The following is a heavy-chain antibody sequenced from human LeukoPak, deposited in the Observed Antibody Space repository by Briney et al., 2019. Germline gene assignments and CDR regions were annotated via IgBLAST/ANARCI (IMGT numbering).Heavy chain of an antibody. CDR2: IYYSGST. CDR1: GDSISSYY. D-gene: IGHD1-26*01. J-gene: IGHJ4*02. V-gene: IGHV4-59*08. Sequence: PSETLSLTCTVSGDSISSYYWSWIRQPPGKGLEWIGDIYYSGSTNYNPSLKSRVTISVDTSKNQFSLRLSSVTAADTAVYYSARLASGSYGPLTPFDYWGQGTLVTVSS. CDR3: ARLASGSYGPLTPFDY.